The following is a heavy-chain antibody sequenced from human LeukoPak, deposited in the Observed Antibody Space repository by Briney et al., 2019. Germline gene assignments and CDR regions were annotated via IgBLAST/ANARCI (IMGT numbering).Heavy chain of an antibody. J-gene: IGHJ4*02. CDR2: ISSSSSYI. CDR3: ARGDSSGYYYAVANAIDY. Sequence: GGSLRLSCAASGFTFSSYSMNWVRQAPGKGLEWASSISSSSSYIYYADSVKGRFAISRDNAKNSLYLQMNSLRAEDTAVYYCARGDSSGYYYAVANAIDYWGQGTLVTVSS. V-gene: IGHV3-21*01. CDR1: GFTFSSYS. D-gene: IGHD3-22*01.